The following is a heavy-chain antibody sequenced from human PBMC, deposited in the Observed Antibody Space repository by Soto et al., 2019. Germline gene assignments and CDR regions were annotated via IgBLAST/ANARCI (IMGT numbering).Heavy chain of an antibody. J-gene: IGHJ5*02. CDR2: IYYSGST. CDR1: GGSISSGGYY. V-gene: IGHV4-31*03. CDR3: ARVWRPAPRRIDP. D-gene: IGHD6-6*01. Sequence: QVQLQESGPGLVKPSQTLSLTCTVSGGSISSGGYYWSWIRQHPGKGLEWIGYIYYSGSTYYNPSIKSRVNISVETSKNQFSLKLSSVTAADTAVYYCARVWRPAPRRIDPWGHGTLVTFSS.